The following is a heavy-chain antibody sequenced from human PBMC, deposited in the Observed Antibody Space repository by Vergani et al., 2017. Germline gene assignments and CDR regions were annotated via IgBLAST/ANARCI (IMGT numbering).Heavy chain of an antibody. Sequence: QVQLVQSGGGVVQPGGSLRLSCVASGFTFNRYGMQWVRQAPGKGLEWVAYVLFDGSNEYYADSAKGRFIVSRDNSNDALYLQMNSLRTDDTAVYYCARDLAYCHEGSCALWGQGSVVTVSS. V-gene: IGHV3-30*02. D-gene: IGHD2-15*01. CDR2: VLFDGSNE. CDR3: ARDLAYCHEGSCAL. J-gene: IGHJ4*02. CDR1: GFTFNRYG.